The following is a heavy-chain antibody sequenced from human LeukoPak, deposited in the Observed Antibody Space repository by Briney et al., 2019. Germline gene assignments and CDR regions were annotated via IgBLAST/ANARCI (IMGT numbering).Heavy chain of an antibody. CDR3: TRSGPAAVPDNWFDA. Sequence: GESLKISCKGSGYSFTSYWIAWVRQMPGKGLEWMGIIYPGDSDIKYSPSFQGQDTMSADKSISTAYLQWSSLKASDTAVYFCTRSGPAAVPDNWFDAWGQGTLVTVSS. CDR1: GYSFTSYW. D-gene: IGHD2-2*01. J-gene: IGHJ5*02. CDR2: IYPGDSDI. V-gene: IGHV5-51*01.